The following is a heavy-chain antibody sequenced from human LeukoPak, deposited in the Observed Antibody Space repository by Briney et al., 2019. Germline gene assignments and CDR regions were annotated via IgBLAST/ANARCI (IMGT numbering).Heavy chain of an antibody. CDR1: GGSMSRYY. CDR2: IYYNGDI. D-gene: IGHD6-19*01. V-gene: IGHV4-59*01. CDR3: ARESYSSGWFDP. Sequence: SETLSLTCTVSGGSMSRYYWGWIRQAPGKGLEWIGYIYYNGDINYNPSLKSRVTISVDTSKNQFSLKLSSVTAADTAVYYCARESYSSGWFDPWGQGTPVTVSS. J-gene: IGHJ5*02.